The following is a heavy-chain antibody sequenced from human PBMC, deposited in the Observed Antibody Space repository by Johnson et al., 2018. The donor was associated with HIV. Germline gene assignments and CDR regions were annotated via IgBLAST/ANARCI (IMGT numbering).Heavy chain of an antibody. CDR2: ISYDGSNK. D-gene: IGHD4-17*01. CDR3: TRDGDNGAFDI. J-gene: IGHJ3*02. Sequence: QVQLVESGGGVVQPGRSLRLSCAASGFTFSSYGMHWVRQAPGKGLEWVAVISYDGSNKYYADSVKGRFTISRDNSKNTLYLQMNFLRAEDTAMYYCTRDGDNGAFDIWGQGTMVSVSS. V-gene: IGHV3-30*03. CDR1: GFTFSSYG.